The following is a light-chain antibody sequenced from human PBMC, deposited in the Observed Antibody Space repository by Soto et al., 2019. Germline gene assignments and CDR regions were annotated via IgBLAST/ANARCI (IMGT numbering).Light chain of an antibody. Sequence: SSELTQPPSVSVSPGQTASITCSGDKLGDKYACWYQQKPGQSPVLVIYQDSKRPSGIPERFSGSNSGNTATLTMSGTQAMDEADDYCQAWDSSTLYVFGTGTKVTVL. J-gene: IGLJ1*01. CDR2: QDS. CDR1: KLGDKY. V-gene: IGLV3-1*01. CDR3: QAWDSSTLYV.